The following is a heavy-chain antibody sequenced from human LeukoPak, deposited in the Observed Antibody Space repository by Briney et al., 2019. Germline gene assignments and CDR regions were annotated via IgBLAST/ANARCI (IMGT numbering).Heavy chain of an antibody. J-gene: IGHJ4*02. CDR2: ISSSGSTI. CDR3: ARDSRIVVVPAAMNDPTQAGTMREFDY. CDR1: GFNFSDYY. D-gene: IGHD2-2*01. Sequence: PGGSLRLSCAASGFNFSDYYMSWIRQAPGKGLEWVSYISSSGSTIYYADSVKGRFTISRDNAKNSLYLQMNSLRAEDTAVYYCARDSRIVVVPAAMNDPTQAGTMREFDYWGQGTLVTVSS. V-gene: IGHV3-11*01.